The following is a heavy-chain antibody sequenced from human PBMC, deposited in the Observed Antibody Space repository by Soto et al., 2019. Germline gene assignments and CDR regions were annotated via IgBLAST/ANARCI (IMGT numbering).Heavy chain of an antibody. CDR3: ARDGEVGATLMVY. J-gene: IGHJ4*02. CDR2: IYYSGST. Sequence: SETLSLTCTVSGGSISSYYWSWIRQPPGKGLEWIGYIYYSGSTNYNPSLKSRVTISVDTSKNQFSLKLSSVTAADTAVYYCARDGEVGATLMVYWGQGTLVTVSS. V-gene: IGHV4-59*01. D-gene: IGHD1-26*01. CDR1: GGSISSYY.